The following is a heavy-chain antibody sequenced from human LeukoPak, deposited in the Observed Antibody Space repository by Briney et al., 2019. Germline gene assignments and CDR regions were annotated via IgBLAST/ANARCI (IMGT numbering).Heavy chain of an antibody. CDR1: GYGFTSYW. CDR2: IYPGDSDT. CDR3: ARRLTTTGVGFDC. V-gene: IGHV5-51*01. D-gene: IGHD7-27*01. Sequence: GESLKISCKGSGYGFTSYWIGWVRQMPGKGLEWMGTIYPGDSDTRYSPSFQGQVSISADKSISTAYLQWSSLKASDTATYYCARRLTTTGVGFDCWGQGTLVTVSS. J-gene: IGHJ4*02.